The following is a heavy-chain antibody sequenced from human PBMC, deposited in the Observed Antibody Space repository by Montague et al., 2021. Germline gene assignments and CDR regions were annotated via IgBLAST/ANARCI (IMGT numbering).Heavy chain of an antibody. CDR2: IYYTGSS. J-gene: IGHJ4*02. CDR1: GSSVSTGNYY. V-gene: IGHV4-61*01. Sequence: SETLSLTCNVSGSSVSTGNYYWTWIRQPPGKELEWIGYIYYTGSSKYNPSLESRVTISISTSKKQFTLKLSSVTAADTAVYYCARGQWLVPYYLDSWGQGTLVTVSS. D-gene: IGHD6-19*01. CDR3: ARGQWLVPYYLDS.